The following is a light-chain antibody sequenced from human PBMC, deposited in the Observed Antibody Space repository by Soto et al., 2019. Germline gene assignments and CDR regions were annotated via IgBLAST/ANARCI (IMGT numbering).Light chain of an antibody. Sequence: QSALAQPASVSGSPGQSITISCTGTSSDIGDSNFVSWYQHHPGKAPKLLIYSVSNRPSGVSNRFSGSKSGNTASLTISGLQAEDEADYYCISYTVSRSYVFGTGTQLTVL. CDR3: ISYTVSRSYV. CDR1: SSDIGDSNF. CDR2: SVS. V-gene: IGLV2-14*01. J-gene: IGLJ1*01.